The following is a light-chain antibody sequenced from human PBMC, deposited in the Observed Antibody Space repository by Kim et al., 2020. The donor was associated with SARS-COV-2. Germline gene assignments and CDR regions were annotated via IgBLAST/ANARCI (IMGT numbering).Light chain of an antibody. CDR1: QGISNY. J-gene: IGKJ1*01. Sequence: SLTASVGDIVTITCRASQGISNYLAWYQQKPGKVPKLLIYAASALQSGVPSRFSGSGSGTDFTLTISSLQPEDVATYYCQKYNSPFGQGTKVDIK. CDR2: AAS. CDR3: QKYNSP. V-gene: IGKV1-27*01.